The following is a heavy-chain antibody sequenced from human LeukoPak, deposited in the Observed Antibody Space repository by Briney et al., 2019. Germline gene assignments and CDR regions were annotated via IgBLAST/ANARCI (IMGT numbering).Heavy chain of an antibody. CDR3: ARDVGYCDGGTCYRFDY. Sequence: SETLSLTCTVSGGSISRYYWSWIRLPAGKGLEWIGEINHSGSTNYNPSLKSRVTISVDKSKNQFSLKLSSVTAADTAVYYCARDVGYCDGGTCYRFDYWGQGILVTVSS. V-gene: IGHV4-34*01. D-gene: IGHD2-15*01. CDR1: GGSISRYY. J-gene: IGHJ4*02. CDR2: INHSGST.